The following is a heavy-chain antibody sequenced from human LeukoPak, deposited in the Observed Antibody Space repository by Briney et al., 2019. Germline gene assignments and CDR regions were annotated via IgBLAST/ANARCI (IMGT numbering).Heavy chain of an antibody. CDR2: IYHSGST. CDR1: GYSLSSGYY. V-gene: IGHV4-38-2*02. J-gene: IGHJ4*02. Sequence: SETLSLTCTVSGYSLSSGYYWGWIRQPPGKGLEWIGSIYHSGSTYYNPSLKSRVTISVDTSKNQFSLKLSSVTAADTAVYYCARNLHTVTYDYWGQGTLVTVSS. CDR3: ARNLHTVTYDY. D-gene: IGHD4-17*01.